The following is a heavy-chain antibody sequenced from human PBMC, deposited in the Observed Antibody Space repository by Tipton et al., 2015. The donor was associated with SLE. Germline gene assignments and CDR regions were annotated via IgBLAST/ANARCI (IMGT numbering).Heavy chain of an antibody. V-gene: IGHV3-23*01. D-gene: IGHD2-15*01. Sequence: GSLRLSCAATGFTFSSYAMNWVRQAPGKGLEWVSAISGSGSSTYHAASVTGRFTISRDNSKNTLYLHINSLSAADTAVYYCAREVIPANFDSWGQGTLVTVSS. CDR2: ISGSGSST. CDR3: AREVIPANFDS. CDR1: GFTFSSYA. J-gene: IGHJ4*02.